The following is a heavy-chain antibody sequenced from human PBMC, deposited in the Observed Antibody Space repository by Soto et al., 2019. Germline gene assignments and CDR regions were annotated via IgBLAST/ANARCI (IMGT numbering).Heavy chain of an antibody. CDR2: IKSKTDGGTT. V-gene: IGHV3-15*01. CDR1: GFTFSNAW. J-gene: IGHJ6*02. CDR3: TTVRFLEWPQDV. Sequence: PGGSLRLSCAASGFTFSNAWMIWVRQAPGKGPEWVGRIKSKTDGGTTDYAAPVKGRFTISRDDSKNTLYLQMNSLKTEDTAAYYCTTVRFLEWPQDVWGQGTTVTVSS. D-gene: IGHD3-3*01.